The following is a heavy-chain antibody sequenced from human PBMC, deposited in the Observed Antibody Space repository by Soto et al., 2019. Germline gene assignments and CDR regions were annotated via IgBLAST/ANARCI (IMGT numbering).Heavy chain of an antibody. D-gene: IGHD1-7*01. V-gene: IGHV4-34*01. CDR3: ARGGDWNYYFDY. J-gene: IGHJ4*02. CDR1: GGSFSGYY. Sequence: SETLSLTCAVYGGSFSGYYWSWIRQPPGKGLEWIGEINHSGSTNYNPSLKSRVTISVDTSKNQLSLKLSSVTAADTAVYYCARGGDWNYYFDYWGQGTLVTVSS. CDR2: INHSGST.